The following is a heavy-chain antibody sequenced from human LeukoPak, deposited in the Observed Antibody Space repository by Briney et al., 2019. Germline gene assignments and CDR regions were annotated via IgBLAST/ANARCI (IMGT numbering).Heavy chain of an antibody. J-gene: IGHJ3*02. CDR2: IKWNGGST. V-gene: IGHV3-20*04. CDR1: GFTFDDYG. D-gene: IGHD4-17*01. CDR3: ARDYGDYVGPVAFDI. Sequence: PGGSLRLSCAASGFTFDDYGMSWVRQAPGKGQEWVSGIKWNGGSTGYADSVKGRFTISRDNAKNSLYLQMNSLSAEDTALYYCARDYGDYVGPVAFDIWGQGTMVTVSS.